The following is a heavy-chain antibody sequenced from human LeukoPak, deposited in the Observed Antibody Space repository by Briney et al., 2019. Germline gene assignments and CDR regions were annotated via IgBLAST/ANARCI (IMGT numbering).Heavy chain of an antibody. CDR1: GGSFSGYY. Sequence: SSETLSLTCAVYGGSFSGYYWSWIRQPPGKGLEWIGEINHSGSTNYNPSLKSRVTISVDTSKNQFSLKLSSVTAADTAVYYCARFVPSGGYSYWGQGTLVTVSS. D-gene: IGHD5-18*01. CDR3: ARFVPSGGYSY. CDR2: INHSGST. V-gene: IGHV4-34*01. J-gene: IGHJ4*02.